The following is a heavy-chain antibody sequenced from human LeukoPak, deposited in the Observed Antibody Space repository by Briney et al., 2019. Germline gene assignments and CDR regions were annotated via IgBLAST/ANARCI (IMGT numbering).Heavy chain of an antibody. CDR2: ISSSSSYI. CDR3: ATCIAAAGTLDY. D-gene: IGHD6-13*01. Sequence: NPGGSLRLSCAASGFTFSSYSMNWVRQAPGKGLEWVSSISSSSSYIYYADSVKGRFTISRDNAKNSLYLQMNSLRAEDTAVYYCATCIAAAGTLDYWGQGTLVTVSS. CDR1: GFTFSSYS. V-gene: IGHV3-21*01. J-gene: IGHJ4*02.